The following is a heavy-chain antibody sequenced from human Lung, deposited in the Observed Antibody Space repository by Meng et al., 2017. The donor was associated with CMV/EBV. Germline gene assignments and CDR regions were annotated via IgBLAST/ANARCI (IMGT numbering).Heavy chain of an antibody. CDR3: ARGNYYDFWSGYGAPPPPRHPPHDFDY. J-gene: IGHJ4*02. CDR2: IYYSGST. V-gene: IGHV4-39*07. D-gene: IGHD3-3*01. Sequence: SQTLSPXCTLAAASISSSSYYCGWIREPPGKGLEWIGSIYYSGSTYYNPSLKSRVTISVDTSKNQFSLKLSSVTAADTAVYYCARGNYYDFWSGYGAPPPPRHPPHDFDYWGQGTLVTVSS. CDR1: AASISSSSYY.